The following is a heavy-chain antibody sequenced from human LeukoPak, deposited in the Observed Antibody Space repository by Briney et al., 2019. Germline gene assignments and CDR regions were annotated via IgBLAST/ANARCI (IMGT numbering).Heavy chain of an antibody. D-gene: IGHD3-16*01. CDR2: INPAGSVT. V-gene: IGHV3-74*01. CDR3: SRDFVGAEDY. CDR1: GFTISSYW. Sequence: GGSLRLSCSASGFTISSYWMHWVRQAPGKGLVWVSRINPAGSVTNHADSVRGRFAISRDTATNTLYLEMNSLRAEDTAVYYCSRDFVGAEDYWGQGTLVTVSS. J-gene: IGHJ4*02.